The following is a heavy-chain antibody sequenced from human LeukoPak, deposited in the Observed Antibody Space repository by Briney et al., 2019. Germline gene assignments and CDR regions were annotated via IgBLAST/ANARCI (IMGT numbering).Heavy chain of an antibody. CDR1: GFIFSSYE. V-gene: IGHV3-48*03. D-gene: IGHD3-10*01. Sequence: GGSLRLSCAASGFIFSSYEMNWVRQAPGKGLEWVSYISSRGRTIYYADSVKGRFTISRDNAKNSLCLQMNSLRAEDTAVYYCARVVGTKSYSEYWGQGTLVTVSS. CDR3: ARVVGTKSYSEY. CDR2: ISSRGRTI. J-gene: IGHJ4*02.